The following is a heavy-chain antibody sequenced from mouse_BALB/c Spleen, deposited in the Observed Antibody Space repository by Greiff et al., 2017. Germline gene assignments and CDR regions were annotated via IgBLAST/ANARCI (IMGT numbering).Heavy chain of an antibody. CDR2: ISYSGST. V-gene: IGHV3-8*02. Sequence: EVKLQESGPSLVKPSQTLSLTCSVTGDSITSGYWNWIRKFPGNKLEYMGYISYSGSTYYNPSLKSRISITRDTSKNQYYLQLNSVTTEDTATYYCARYDGYQYYFDYWGQGTTLTVSS. CDR3: ARYDGYQYYFDY. CDR1: GDSITSGY. J-gene: IGHJ2*01. D-gene: IGHD2-3*01.